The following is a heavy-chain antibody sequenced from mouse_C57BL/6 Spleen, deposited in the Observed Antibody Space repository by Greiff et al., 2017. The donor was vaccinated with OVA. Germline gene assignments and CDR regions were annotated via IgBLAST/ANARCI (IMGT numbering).Heavy chain of an antibody. CDR3: TRRFDYGSTYRGWYFDV. Sequence: VQLQQSGAELVRPGASVTLSCKASGYTFTDYEMHWVKQTPVHGLEWIGAIDPETGGTAYNQKFKGKAILTADKSSSTAYMELRSLTSEDSAVYYCTRRFDYGSTYRGWYFDVWGTGTTVTVSS. D-gene: IGHD1-1*01. CDR1: GYTFTDYE. CDR2: IDPETGGT. J-gene: IGHJ1*03. V-gene: IGHV1-15*01.